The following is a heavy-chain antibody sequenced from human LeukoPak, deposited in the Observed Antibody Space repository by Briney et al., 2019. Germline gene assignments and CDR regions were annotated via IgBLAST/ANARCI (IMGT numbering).Heavy chain of an antibody. Sequence: SETLSLTCTVSGGSISSSSYYWGWIRQPPGKGLEWIGSIYYSGSTYYNPSLKSRVTISVDTSKNQFSLKLSSVTAADTAVYYCARSRDGYNPYYFDYWGQGTLVTVSS. CDR1: GGSISSSSYY. V-gene: IGHV4-39*01. D-gene: IGHD5-24*01. J-gene: IGHJ4*02. CDR3: ARSRDGYNPYYFDY. CDR2: IYYSGST.